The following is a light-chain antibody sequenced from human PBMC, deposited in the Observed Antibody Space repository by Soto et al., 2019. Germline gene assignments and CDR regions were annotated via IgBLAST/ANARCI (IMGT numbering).Light chain of an antibody. CDR1: SSDVGSSIL. CDR2: DVS. Sequence: QSALTQPASASGSPGQSITISCTGSSSDVGSSILDSWYQQHHPGEAPKLIIYDVSHRPAGVSNRFSGSKSGNTASLTISGLQTEDEADYYCSSYTTAATYVFGTGTQLTVL. J-gene: IGLJ1*01. V-gene: IGLV2-14*03. CDR3: SSYTTAATYV.